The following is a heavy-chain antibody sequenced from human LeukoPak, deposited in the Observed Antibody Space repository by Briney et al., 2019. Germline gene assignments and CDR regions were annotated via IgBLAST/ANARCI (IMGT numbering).Heavy chain of an antibody. CDR2: IIPIFGTA. CDR3: ASGYCSSTSCYNTYYYYYMDV. CDR1: GGTFSSYA. Sequence: SVKVSCKASGGTFSSYAISWVRQAPGQGLEWMGGIIPIFGTANYAQKFQGRVTITTDESTSTAYMELSSLRSEDTAVYYCASGYCSSTSCYNTYYYYYMDVWGKGTTVTVSS. D-gene: IGHD2-2*02. J-gene: IGHJ6*03. V-gene: IGHV1-69*05.